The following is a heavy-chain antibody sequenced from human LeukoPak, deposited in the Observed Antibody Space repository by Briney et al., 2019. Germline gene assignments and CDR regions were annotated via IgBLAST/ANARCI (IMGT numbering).Heavy chain of an antibody. J-gene: IGHJ4*02. Sequence: GGSLRLSCAASGFTFSSYSMNWVRQAPGKGLEWVSSISSRSSYIYYADSVKGRFTISRDNAKNSLYLQMNSLRAEDTAVYYCARAGSSGYYYHFDYWGQGTLVTVSS. CDR2: ISSRSSYI. D-gene: IGHD3-22*01. CDR1: GFTFSSYS. CDR3: ARAGSSGYYYHFDY. V-gene: IGHV3-21*01.